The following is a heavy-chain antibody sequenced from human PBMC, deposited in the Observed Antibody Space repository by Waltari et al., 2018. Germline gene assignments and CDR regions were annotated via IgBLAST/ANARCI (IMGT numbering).Heavy chain of an antibody. D-gene: IGHD2-15*01. V-gene: IGHV4-59*01. J-gene: IGHJ4*02. Sequence: QVQLQESGPGLVKPSEPLSLTCTLSGGPPPNYYWNGIRQPPGQGLEWSGFIYSSGTTNYTPSLKSRVTISIDTSKNQYSLILHSVTAADTAVYYCARVSAAGGTRLFDYWGQGTLVTVSS. CDR2: IYSSGTT. CDR1: GGPPPNYY. CDR3: ARVSAAGGTRLFDY.